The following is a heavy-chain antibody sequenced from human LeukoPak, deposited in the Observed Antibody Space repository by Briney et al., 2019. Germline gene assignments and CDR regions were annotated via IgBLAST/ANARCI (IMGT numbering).Heavy chain of an antibody. CDR2: ISSSSSYI. D-gene: IGHD6-19*01. CDR1: GFTFSSYS. V-gene: IGHV3-21*01. CDR3: ARGSGYSSGWYDAFDI. J-gene: IGHJ3*02. Sequence: GGSLRLSCAASGFTFSSYSMNWVRQAPGKGLEWVSSISSSSSYIYYADSVKGRFTISRDNAKNSLYLQMNSLRAEDTAVYYCARGSGYSSGWYDAFDIWGQGTMVTVSS.